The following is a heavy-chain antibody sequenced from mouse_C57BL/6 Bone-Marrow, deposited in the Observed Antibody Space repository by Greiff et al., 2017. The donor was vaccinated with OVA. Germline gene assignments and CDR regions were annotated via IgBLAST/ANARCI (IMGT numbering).Heavy chain of an antibody. CDR1: GYAFSSYW. Sequence: QVQLKESGAELVKPGASVKISCKASGYAFSSYWMNWVKQRPGKGLEWIGQIYPGDGDTNYNGKFKGKATLTADKSSSTAYMQLSSLTSEDSAVYFCARLAHWDEGAMDYWGQGTSVTVSS. CDR2: IYPGDGDT. J-gene: IGHJ4*01. D-gene: IGHD4-1*01. CDR3: ARLAHWDEGAMDY. V-gene: IGHV1-80*01.